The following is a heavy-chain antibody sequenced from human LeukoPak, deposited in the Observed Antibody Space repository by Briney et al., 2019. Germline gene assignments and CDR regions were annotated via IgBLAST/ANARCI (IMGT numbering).Heavy chain of an antibody. CDR3: ARTRYYDFWSGYYGPKDKDYVHYFDY. J-gene: IGHJ4*02. V-gene: IGHV3-33*01. CDR2: IWYDGSNK. CDR1: GFTFSSYG. D-gene: IGHD3-3*01. Sequence: GGSLRLSCAASGFTFSSYGMHWVRQAPGKGLEWVAVIWYDGSNKYYADSVKGRFTISRDNSKNTLYLQMNSLRAEDTAVYYCARTRYYDFWSGYYGPKDKDYVHYFDYWGQGTLVTVSS.